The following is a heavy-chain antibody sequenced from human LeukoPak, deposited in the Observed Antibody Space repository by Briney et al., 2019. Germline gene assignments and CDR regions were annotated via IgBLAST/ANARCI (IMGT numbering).Heavy chain of an antibody. CDR1: GFIFNNYA. CDR2: ISWNSGSI. CDR3: AKDNRRHYTSGPNPDSLH. Sequence: GGSLRLSSAGSGFIFNNYAMHWVRQPPGKGLEWVSGISWNSGSIDYADSVKGRFTISRDNAKNSLYLQMNSLRVEDTAFYYCAKDNRRHYTSGPNPDSLHWGQGALVTVSS. V-gene: IGHV3-9*01. D-gene: IGHD6-19*01. J-gene: IGHJ4*02.